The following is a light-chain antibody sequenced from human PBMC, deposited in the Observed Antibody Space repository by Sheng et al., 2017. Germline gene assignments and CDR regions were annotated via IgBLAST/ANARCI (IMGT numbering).Light chain of an antibody. V-gene: IGKV3-15*01. J-gene: IGKJ2*01. Sequence: ETVMTQSPGTLSVSPGERATLSCRASQSVSDNLAWYQQKPGQAPRLLIYGASTRATAIPARFSGSGSGTEFTLTISSLQSEDSAVYYCQQYNNWPRTFGQGTKLEIK. CDR2: GAS. CDR3: QQYNNWPRT. CDR1: QSVSDN.